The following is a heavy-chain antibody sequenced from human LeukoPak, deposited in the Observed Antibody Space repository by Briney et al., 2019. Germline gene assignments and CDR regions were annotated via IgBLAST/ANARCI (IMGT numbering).Heavy chain of an antibody. CDR1: GFTFSTSP. D-gene: IGHD1-1*01. Sequence: GRSLRLSCAASGFTFSTSPMHWVRQAPGRGLEWVAAILYDGNTRYNTDSVKGRFTVSRDNSQNTLYLQMNGLSAEDTAVYYCAKNWHLDSWGQGTLVTVSS. CDR3: AKNWHLDS. V-gene: IGHV3-30*04. J-gene: IGHJ4*02. CDR2: ILYDGNTR.